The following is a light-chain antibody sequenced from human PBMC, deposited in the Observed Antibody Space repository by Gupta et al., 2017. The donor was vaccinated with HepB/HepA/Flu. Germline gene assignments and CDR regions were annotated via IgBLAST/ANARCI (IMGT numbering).Light chain of an antibody. Sequence: EIVLTQSPGTLSLSPGERATFSCRASQSLSNGFLAWYQQKPGQAPRLLIYGASNRASGTPDRFSGSGSGTDFILTINRLEPEEFAVYSCHQYASTPFTFGGGTKVEFK. J-gene: IGKJ4*01. CDR3: HQYASTPFT. V-gene: IGKV3-20*01. CDR1: QSLSNGF. CDR2: GAS.